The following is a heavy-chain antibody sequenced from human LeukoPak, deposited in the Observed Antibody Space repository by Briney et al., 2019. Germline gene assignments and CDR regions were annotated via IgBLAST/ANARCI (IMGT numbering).Heavy chain of an antibody. CDR2: MNPSWST. J-gene: IGHJ6*03. Sequence: SETLSLTFAGYGGPFSGYYWTWIRQAPGKGLEWIGGMNPSWSTNYKPSLKSRITTSVHTSTNQSSLKLSSVTAGNTTVYSCARSPQDVTMILVVMTAVPYYLDVWGKGTPVTVS. D-gene: IGHD3-22*01. CDR3: ARSPQDVTMILVVMTAVPYYLDV. CDR1: GGPFSGYY. V-gene: IGHV4-34*01.